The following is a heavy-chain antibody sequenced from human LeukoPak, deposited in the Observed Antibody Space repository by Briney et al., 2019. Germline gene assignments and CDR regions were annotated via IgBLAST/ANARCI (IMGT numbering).Heavy chain of an antibody. CDR1: GYTFTGDY. V-gene: IGHV1-2*04. CDR3: ARGVYCSGGSCYSGYYYGMDV. CDR2: INPNSGGT. D-gene: IGHD2-15*01. J-gene: IGHJ6*04. Sequence: ASVKVSCKASGYTFTGDYMQLVRQAPGQGLEWMGWINPNSGGTNYAQKFQGWVTMTSDTSISTAYMELSRLRSDDTAVYYCARGVYCSGGSCYSGYYYGMDVWGKGTTVTVSS.